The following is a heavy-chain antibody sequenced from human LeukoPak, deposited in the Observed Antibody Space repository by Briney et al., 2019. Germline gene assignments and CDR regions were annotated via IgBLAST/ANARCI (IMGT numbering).Heavy chain of an antibody. D-gene: IGHD3-10*01. CDR1: GFTFSSYA. V-gene: IGHV3-23*01. J-gene: IGHJ4*02. CDR3: AKDLISPRSVGSTEKVDC. CDR2: IFGSGAGT. Sequence: GGPLRLSCAASGFTFSSYAMSWVRQAPGKGLEWVSSIFGSGAGTHYANSVKGRFTISRDNSKNTLYLQMNNLRAEDTAVYYCAKDLISPRSVGSTEKVDCWGQGTLVAVSS.